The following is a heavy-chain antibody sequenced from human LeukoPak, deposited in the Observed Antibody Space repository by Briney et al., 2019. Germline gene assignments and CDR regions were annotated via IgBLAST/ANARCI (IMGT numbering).Heavy chain of an antibody. CDR3: ARDRNPSVSRFDP. J-gene: IGHJ5*02. D-gene: IGHD1-14*01. CDR1: GFTFSSYA. CDR2: ISYDGSNK. V-gene: IGHV3-30*04. Sequence: GGSLRLSCAASGFTFSSYAMHWVRQAPGKGLEWVAVISYDGSNKYYADSVKGRFTISRDNSKNTLYLQMNSLRAEDTAVYYCARDRNPSVSRFDPWGQGTLVTVSS.